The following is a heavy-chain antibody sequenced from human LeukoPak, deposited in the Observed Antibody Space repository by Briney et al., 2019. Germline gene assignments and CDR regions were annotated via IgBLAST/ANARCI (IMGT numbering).Heavy chain of an antibody. D-gene: IGHD2-21*02. Sequence: GRSLRLSCAASGFTFSSYAMHWVRQAPGKGLEWVAVISYDGSNKYYADSVKGRFTISRDNSKNTLYLQMNSLRAEDTAVYYCARDQGHDFPYYWGQGTLVTVSS. J-gene: IGHJ4*02. CDR3: ARDQGHDFPYY. CDR2: ISYDGSNK. V-gene: IGHV3-30-3*01. CDR1: GFTFSSYA.